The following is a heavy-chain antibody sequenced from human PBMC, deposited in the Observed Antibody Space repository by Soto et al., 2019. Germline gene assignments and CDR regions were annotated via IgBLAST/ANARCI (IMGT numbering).Heavy chain of an antibody. J-gene: IGHJ4*02. Sequence: GSLRLSCAASGFTFSNSWMSWVRQAPGKGLEWIGYINYSGTTIFYASYKPSLRSRSSITEDTSKYQHSIKLLSETTADTYGYFCAAGEARSTKLAPYYFDFWGQGTLVTVSS. CDR3: AAGEARSTKLAPYYFDF. CDR1: GFTFSNSW. D-gene: IGHD6-6*01. V-gene: IGHV4-59*01. CDR2: INYSGTT.